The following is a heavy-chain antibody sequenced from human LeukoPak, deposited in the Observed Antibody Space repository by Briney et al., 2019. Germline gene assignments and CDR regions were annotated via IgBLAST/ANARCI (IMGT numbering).Heavy chain of an antibody. CDR2: INPNSGGT. Sequence: ASVKVSCKASGYTFTGYYMRWVRQAPGQGLEWMGWINPNSGGTNYAQKFQGRVTMTRDTSISTAYMELSRLRSDDTAVYYCARAPITIFGVVDFNWFDPWGQGTLVTVSS. D-gene: IGHD3-3*01. CDR3: ARAPITIFGVVDFNWFDP. CDR1: GYTFTGYY. J-gene: IGHJ5*02. V-gene: IGHV1-2*02.